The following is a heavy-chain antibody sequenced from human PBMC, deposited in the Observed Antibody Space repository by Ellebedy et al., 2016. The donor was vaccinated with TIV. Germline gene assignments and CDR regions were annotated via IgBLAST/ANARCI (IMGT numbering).Heavy chain of an antibody. CDR1: GFTVSNNY. CDR2: IYGGGST. V-gene: IGHV3-53*01. D-gene: IGHD2-8*01. CDR3: ARGDPNTVYGIMEYYFDY. J-gene: IGHJ4*02. Sequence: GGSLRLXXAASGFTVSNNYMSWVRQAPGEGLELVSVIYGGGSTYYTDAVEGRFTISRDNSKNTLYLQMNSLRAEDTAVYYCARGDPNTVYGIMEYYFDYWGQGTLVTVSS.